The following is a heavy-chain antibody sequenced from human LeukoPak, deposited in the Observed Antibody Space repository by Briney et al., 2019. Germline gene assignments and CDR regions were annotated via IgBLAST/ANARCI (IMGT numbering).Heavy chain of an antibody. CDR1: GFTFSSYA. CDR2: ISSSGNTI. J-gene: IGHJ3*02. D-gene: IGHD6-6*01. CDR3: ARGPSIAARYDAFDI. V-gene: IGHV3-48*03. Sequence: GGSLRLSCAASGFTFSSYAMHWVRQAPGKGLEWVSYISSSGNTISYADSVKGRFTISRDNAKNSLYLQVISLRAEDTAVYYCARGPSIAARYDAFDIWGQGTMVTVSS.